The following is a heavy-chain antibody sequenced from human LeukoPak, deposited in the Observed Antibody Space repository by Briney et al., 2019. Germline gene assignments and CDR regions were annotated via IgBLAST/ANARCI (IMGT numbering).Heavy chain of an antibody. V-gene: IGHV3-7*01. CDR3: VQGRGGYVKHETFDY. J-gene: IGHJ4*02. D-gene: IGHD5-12*01. Sequence: GGSLRLSCVASGFTFSSYWMSWVRQPPGKGLEWVANIKHDGSEAYYVASVKGRFTISKDNARNSVFLQMNSLRTEETATYYCVQGRGGYVKHETFDYWGEGTLFTVSS. CDR2: IKHDGSEA. CDR1: GFTFSSYW.